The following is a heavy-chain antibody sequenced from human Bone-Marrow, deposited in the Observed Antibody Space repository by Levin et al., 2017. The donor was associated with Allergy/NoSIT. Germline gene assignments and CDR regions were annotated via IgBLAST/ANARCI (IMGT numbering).Heavy chain of an antibody. V-gene: IGHV3-30*18. CDR3: AKDPYYYGSGSYYLQ. CDR2: ISYDGSNK. D-gene: IGHD3-10*01. J-gene: IGHJ4*02. Sequence: SCAASGFTFSSYGMHWVRQAPGKGLEWVAVISYDGSNKYYADSVKGRFTISRDNSKNTLYLQMNSLRAEDTAVYYCAKDPYYYGSGSYYLQWGQGTLVTVSS. CDR1: GFTFSSYG.